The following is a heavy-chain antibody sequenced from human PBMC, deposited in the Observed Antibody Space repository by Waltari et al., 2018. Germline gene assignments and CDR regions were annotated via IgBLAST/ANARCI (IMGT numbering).Heavy chain of an antibody. CDR2: VRGDGKT. D-gene: IGHD1-1*01. J-gene: IGHJ4*02. CDR3: ARDRGRGLYLDT. Sequence: QLQLQESGPGLVQPSGTLSFICAVSGDSMSTRDYWSWVRQPPGKGLEWIGQVRGDGKTNYNPAFASRVTMSLDTSTYHFALKLTSATAADTALYYCARDRGRGLYLDTWGQGTLVTVSP. V-gene: IGHV4-4*02. CDR1: GDSMSTRDY.